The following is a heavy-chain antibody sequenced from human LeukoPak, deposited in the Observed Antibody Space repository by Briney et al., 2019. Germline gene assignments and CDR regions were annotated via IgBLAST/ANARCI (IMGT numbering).Heavy chain of an antibody. Sequence: GGSLRLSCAASGFTFTNYDMHWVRQATGKGLEWVSSIGTAGDTYYLGSVKGRFTISRENAKNTLYLQMNSLRAEDTAVYYCAKGYYDSSGYYFTTLFDYWGQGTLVTVSS. CDR3: AKGYYDSSGYYFTTLFDY. CDR2: IGTAGDT. D-gene: IGHD3-22*01. V-gene: IGHV3-13*04. J-gene: IGHJ4*02. CDR1: GFTFTNYD.